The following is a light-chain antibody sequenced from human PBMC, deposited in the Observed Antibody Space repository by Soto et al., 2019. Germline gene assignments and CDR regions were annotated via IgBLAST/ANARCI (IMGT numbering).Light chain of an antibody. V-gene: IGKV3D-15*01. CDR2: NGS. CDR1: QTISSD. J-gene: IGKJ1*01. CDR3: QQYHSSLWT. Sequence: VVMAQSPATLSVSPAQGATLSCRASQTISSDLAWYQHKPGQAPRLLIYNGSNRATGIPDRFSGSGSGTDFTLTISRLQSEDFAVYHCQQYHSSLWTFGQGTKVDIK.